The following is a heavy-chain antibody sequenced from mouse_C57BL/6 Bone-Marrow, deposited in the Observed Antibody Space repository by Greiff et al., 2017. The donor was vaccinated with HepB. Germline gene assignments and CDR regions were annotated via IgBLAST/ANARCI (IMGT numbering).Heavy chain of an antibody. CDR2: ISDGGSYT. V-gene: IGHV5-4*01. Sequence: EVHLVESGGGLVKPGGSLKLSCAASGFTFSSYAMSWVRQTPEKRLEWVATISDGGSYTDYPDNVKGRFTISRDNAKNNLYLQMSHLKAEDTAMYYCARGYARDYWGQGTSVTVSS. CDR1: GFTFSSYA. J-gene: IGHJ4*01. CDR3: ARGYARDY.